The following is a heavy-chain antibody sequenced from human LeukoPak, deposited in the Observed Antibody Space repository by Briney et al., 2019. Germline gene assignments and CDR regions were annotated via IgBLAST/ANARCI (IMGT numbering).Heavy chain of an antibody. Sequence: GESLKISCKGSGYTFSNYWIVWVRQMPEKGLEWMGIIYPGDSDTTYSPSFQGQVTISADTSISSAFLQWNSLRASDTAIYYCARLFYYDNSKSFDYCGQGTPVTVSS. CDR1: GYTFSNYW. J-gene: IGHJ4*02. V-gene: IGHV5-51*01. CDR2: IYPGDSDT. CDR3: ARLFYYDNSKSFDY. D-gene: IGHD3-22*01.